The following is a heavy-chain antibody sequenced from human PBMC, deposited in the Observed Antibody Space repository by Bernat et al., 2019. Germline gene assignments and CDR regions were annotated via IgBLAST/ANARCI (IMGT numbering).Heavy chain of an antibody. Sequence: EVQLVQSGAEVKKPGESLKISCKGSGYSFTSYWIGWVRQMPGKGREWMGIIYPGDSDTRYSPSFQGQVTISADKSISTAYLQWSSLKASDAAMYYCARTTFVAAVYWYFDLWGRGTLVTVSS. V-gene: IGHV5-51*01. J-gene: IGHJ2*01. CDR3: ARTTFVAAVYWYFDL. D-gene: IGHD6-19*01. CDR2: IYPGDSDT. CDR1: GYSFTSYW.